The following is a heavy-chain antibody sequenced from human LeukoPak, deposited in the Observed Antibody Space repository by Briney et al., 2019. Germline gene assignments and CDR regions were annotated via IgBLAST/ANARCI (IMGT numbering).Heavy chain of an antibody. CDR1: GGSFSGYY. CDR2: INHSGST. CDR3: ARTLVGALY. J-gene: IGHJ4*02. D-gene: IGHD1-26*01. Sequence: PSETLSLTCAVYGGSFSGYYWSWIRRPPGKGLEWIGEINHSGSTNYNPSLKSRVTISVDTSKNQFSLKLSSVTAADTAVYYCARTLVGALYWGQGTLVTVSS. V-gene: IGHV4-34*01.